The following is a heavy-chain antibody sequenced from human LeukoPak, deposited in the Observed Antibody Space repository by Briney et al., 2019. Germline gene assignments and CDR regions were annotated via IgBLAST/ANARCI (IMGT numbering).Heavy chain of an antibody. CDR3: ARQSFAPFQVGPETPIES. J-gene: IGHJ4*02. D-gene: IGHD1-26*01. V-gene: IGHV4-39*01. CDR2: VFYSGST. Sequence: SQSLSLTCPVDGASISSSSYYWGWLRQPPGKGLEWFVGVFYSGSTYSHRSLKCRVTISVETSKNLFSLTVSSVTAADTAVYYCARQSFAPFQVGPETPIESWGQGTLVIVTS. CDR1: GASISSSSYY.